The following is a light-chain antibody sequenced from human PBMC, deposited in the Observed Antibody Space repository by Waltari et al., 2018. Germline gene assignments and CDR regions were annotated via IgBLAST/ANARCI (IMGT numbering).Light chain of an antibody. Sequence: QSALTQPASVSGSPGQSIPISCHGTSSDVGSYNPVPCDQQYPVNAPNLMIYNVNKRPSGVSNRFSCSKSGNTASLTISGLQVEDEADYCCSSYTSGNTVIFGGGTKLTVL. CDR1: SSDVGSYNP. V-gene: IGLV2-14*01. CDR3: SSYTSGNTVI. CDR2: NVN. J-gene: IGLJ2*01.